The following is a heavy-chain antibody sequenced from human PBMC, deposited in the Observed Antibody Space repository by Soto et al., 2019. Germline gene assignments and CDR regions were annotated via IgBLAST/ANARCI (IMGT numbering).Heavy chain of an antibody. Sequence: ASVKVSCKASGYTFTGYYMHWVRQAPGQGLEWMGWINPNSGGTNYAQKFQGWVTMTRDTSISTAYMELSRLRSDDTAVYYCARAHDFWSGYHYGMDVWGQGTTVTVSS. CDR3: ARAHDFWSGYHYGMDV. CDR1: GYTFTGYY. CDR2: INPNSGGT. J-gene: IGHJ6*02. V-gene: IGHV1-2*04. D-gene: IGHD3-3*01.